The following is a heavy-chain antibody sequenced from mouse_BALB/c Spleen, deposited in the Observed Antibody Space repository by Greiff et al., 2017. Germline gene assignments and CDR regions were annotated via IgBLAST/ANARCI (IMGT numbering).Heavy chain of an antibody. Sequence: QVQLKQSGAELVRPGVSVKISCKGSGYTFTDYAMHWVKQSHAKSLEWIGVISTYYGDASYNQKFKGKATMTVDKSSSTAYMELARLTSEDSAIYYCARRGTTRSYYAMDYWGQGTSVTVSS. J-gene: IGHJ4*01. D-gene: IGHD2-14*01. CDR2: ISTYYGDA. V-gene: IGHV1S137*01. CDR1: GYTFTDYA. CDR3: ARRGTTRSYYAMDY.